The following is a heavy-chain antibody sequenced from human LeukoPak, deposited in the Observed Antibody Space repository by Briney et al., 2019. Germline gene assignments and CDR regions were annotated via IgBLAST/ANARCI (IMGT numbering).Heavy chain of an antibody. CDR3: ARDPTLNYYDSSGYSYYFDY. V-gene: IGHV1-69*13. Sequence: SVKVSCKASGGXFSSYAISWVRQAPGQGLEWMGGIIPIFGTANYAQKFQGRVTITADESTSTAYMELSSLRSEDTAVYYCARDPTLNYYDSSGYSYYFDYWGQGTLVTVSS. CDR2: IIPIFGTA. D-gene: IGHD3-22*01. J-gene: IGHJ4*02. CDR1: GGXFSSYA.